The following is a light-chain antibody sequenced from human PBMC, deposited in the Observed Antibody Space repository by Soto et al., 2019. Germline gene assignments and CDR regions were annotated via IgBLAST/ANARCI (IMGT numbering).Light chain of an antibody. CDR3: QQYNSYSPET. CDR1: QDISKW. Sequence: DIQMTQSPSTLSASVGDRVAITCRASQDISKWLAWYQQKPGKPPKLLIYDASGLDSGVPPRFSGSGYGTEFTLTISSLQPDDFATYYCQQYNSYSPETFGQGTKVDIK. J-gene: IGKJ1*01. CDR2: DAS. V-gene: IGKV1-5*01.